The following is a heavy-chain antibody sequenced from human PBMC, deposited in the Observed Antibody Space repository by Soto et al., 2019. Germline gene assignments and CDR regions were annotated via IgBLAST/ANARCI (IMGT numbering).Heavy chain of an antibody. J-gene: IGHJ4*02. CDR1: GFSFSSYW. V-gene: IGHV3-74*01. D-gene: IGHD2-15*01. CDR2: INGDGDYT. CDR3: ARERGGYSSYC. Sequence: LRLSCAASGFSFSSYWMHWLRQVPGKGLVWVSRINGDGDYTNYADSVKGRFTISRDNAKNTLYLQMNSLRAEDTAVYYCARERGGYSSYCWGQGTLDTVSS.